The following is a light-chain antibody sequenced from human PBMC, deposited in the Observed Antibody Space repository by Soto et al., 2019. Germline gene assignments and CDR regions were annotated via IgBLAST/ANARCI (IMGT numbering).Light chain of an antibody. CDR3: AAWEDSLNGVV. J-gene: IGLJ2*01. Sequence: QSVLTQPPSASGTPGQRVTISCSGSSSNFGSNTVNWYQQVPRTAPKLLIYSNKQRPSGVPDRFSGSKSGTSVSLAISGLQSEDEADYDCAAWEDSLNGVVLGGGTKLTV. CDR1: SSNFGSNT. CDR2: SNK. V-gene: IGLV1-44*01.